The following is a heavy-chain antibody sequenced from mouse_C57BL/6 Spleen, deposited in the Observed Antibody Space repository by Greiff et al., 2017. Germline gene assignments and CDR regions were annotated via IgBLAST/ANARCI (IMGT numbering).Heavy chain of an antibody. V-gene: IGHV1-52*01. J-gene: IGHJ3*01. D-gene: IGHD2-4*01. CDR2: IDPSDSDT. CDR1: GYTFTSYW. Sequence: QVQLQQPGAELVRPGSSVKLSCKASGYTFTSYWMHWVKQRPIQGLEWIGNIDPSDSDTPYNQKFKDKATLTVDKSSSTAYMQLSSLTSGDSAVYYCAVYYDYDQSWFAYWGQGTLVTVSA. CDR3: AVYYDYDQSWFAY.